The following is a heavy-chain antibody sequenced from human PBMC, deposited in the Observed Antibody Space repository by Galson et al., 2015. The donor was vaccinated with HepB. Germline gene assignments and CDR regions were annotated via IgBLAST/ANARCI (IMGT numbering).Heavy chain of an antibody. Sequence: SLRLSCAASGFTFSSYAMSWVRQAPGKGLEWVSAISGSGGSTYYADSVKGRFTISRDNSKNTLYLQMNSLRAEDTAVYYCAKAGGDYRYFDYWGQGTLVTVSS. J-gene: IGHJ4*02. CDR2: ISGSGGST. D-gene: IGHD4-17*01. CDR3: AKAGGDYRYFDY. V-gene: IGHV3-23*01. CDR1: GFTFSSYA.